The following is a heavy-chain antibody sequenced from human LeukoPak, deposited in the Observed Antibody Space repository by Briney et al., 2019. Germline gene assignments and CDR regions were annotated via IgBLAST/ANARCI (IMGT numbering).Heavy chain of an antibody. V-gene: IGHV4-38-2*01. CDR2: IFPSTTP. CDR3: ARHRGSYFGY. J-gene: IGHJ4*02. CDR1: GYSISSGQH. Sequence: SETLSLTCVVSGYSISSGQHWSWIRQPPEKGLEWIGSIFPSTTPNYNPSLKCRVTISIDTSKNQFSLSLNSVTAADTAVYYCARHRGSYFGYWGQGTLVTVSS. D-gene: IGHD3-16*01.